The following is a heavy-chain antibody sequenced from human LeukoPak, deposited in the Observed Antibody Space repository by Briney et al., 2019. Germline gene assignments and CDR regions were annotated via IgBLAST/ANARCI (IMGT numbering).Heavy chain of an antibody. J-gene: IGHJ5*02. V-gene: IGHV5-51*01. Sequence: GESLKISCKGSGYSFTSYWIGWVRQMPGKGLEWMGVIYPGDSDTRYSPSFQGQVTISADKSISTAYLQWSSLKASDTAMYYCARGIDYYGSGSWFDPWGQGTLVTVSS. CDR1: GYSFTSYW. CDR2: IYPGDSDT. D-gene: IGHD3-10*01. CDR3: ARGIDYYGSGSWFDP.